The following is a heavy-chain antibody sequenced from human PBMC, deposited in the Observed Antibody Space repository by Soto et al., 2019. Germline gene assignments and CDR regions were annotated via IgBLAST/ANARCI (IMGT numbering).Heavy chain of an antibody. D-gene: IGHD6-19*01. CDR1: GFTFSSYG. CDR2: IWYDGSNK. Sequence: QVQLVESGGGVVQPGRSLRLSCVASGFTFSSYGMHWVRQAPGKGLEWVAVIWYDGSNKYYADSVKGRFTISRDNSKNTLYLQMNSLRAEDTAVYYCARDLIAVAGPFDYWGQGTLVTVSS. J-gene: IGHJ4*02. CDR3: ARDLIAVAGPFDY. V-gene: IGHV3-33*01.